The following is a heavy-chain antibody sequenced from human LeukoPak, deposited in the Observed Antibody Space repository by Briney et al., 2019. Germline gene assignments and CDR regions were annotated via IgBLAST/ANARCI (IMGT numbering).Heavy chain of an antibody. CDR2: SGST. J-gene: IGHJ4*02. D-gene: IGHD6-13*01. CDR1: GGSISDYY. Sequence: SETLSLTCTVSGGSISDYYWSWIRQPPGRGLEWIAYSGSTNYNPSLKSRVTISVETSKNEFSLKLRSVTAADTAVYYCARVTGYRIEDYFDYWGQGTLVTVSS. CDR3: ARVTGYRIEDYFDY. V-gene: IGHV4-59*01.